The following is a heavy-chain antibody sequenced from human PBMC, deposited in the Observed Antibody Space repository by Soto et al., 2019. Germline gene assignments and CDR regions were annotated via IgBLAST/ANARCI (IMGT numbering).Heavy chain of an antibody. CDR3: AAPEFTVTNYYHYGMDV. J-gene: IGHJ6*02. CDR1: GGTFSSYT. V-gene: IGHV1-69*02. D-gene: IGHD4-17*01. CDR2: IIPILGIA. Sequence: GASVKVSCKASGGTFSSYTISWVRQAPGQGLEWMGRIIPILGIANYAQKFQGRVTITADKSTSTAYMELSSLRSEDTAVYYCAAPEFTVTNYYHYGMDVWGRGTTVTVSS.